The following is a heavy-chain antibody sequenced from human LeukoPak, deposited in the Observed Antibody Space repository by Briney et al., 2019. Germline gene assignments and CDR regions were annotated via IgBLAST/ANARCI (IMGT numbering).Heavy chain of an antibody. V-gene: IGHV4-59*01. CDR2: IYYSGST. J-gene: IGHJ4*02. D-gene: IGHD3-10*01. CDR3: ARSAFGDYFDY. Sequence: SETLSLTCTVSGGSISSYYWSWIRQPPGKGLEWIGYIYYSGSTNYYPSLKSRVTISVDTSKNQFSLKLSSVTAADTAVYYCARSAFGDYFDYWGQGTLVTVSS. CDR1: GGSISSYY.